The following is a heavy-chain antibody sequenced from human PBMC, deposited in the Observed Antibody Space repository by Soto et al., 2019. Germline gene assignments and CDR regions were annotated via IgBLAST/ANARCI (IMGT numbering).Heavy chain of an antibody. V-gene: IGHV4-59*01. J-gene: IGHJ4*02. CDR3: ARIGGYHGPLDY. D-gene: IGHD3-16*02. CDR1: GVSISSYF. CDR2: TYHRDST. Sequence: SETLSLTCSVSGVSISSYFWSWIRQPPGRGLEWIGYTYHRDSTNYSPSLKSRVAISLDTSENQFSLKVNSVTAADTAVYYCARIGGYHGPLDYWGQGTPVTVSS.